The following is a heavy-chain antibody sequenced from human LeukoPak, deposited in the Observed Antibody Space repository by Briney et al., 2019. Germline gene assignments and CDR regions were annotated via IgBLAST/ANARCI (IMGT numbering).Heavy chain of an antibody. CDR3: ARSGETYYYDSSGYYWFDP. V-gene: IGHV1-2*02. D-gene: IGHD3-22*01. CDR2: INPNSGGT. J-gene: IGHJ5*02. CDR1: GYTFTGYY. Sequence: GASVKVSCKASGYTFTGYYMHWVRQAPGQGLEWMGWINPNSGGTNYAQKFQGRVTMTRDTSISTAYMELSRLRSDDTAVYYCARSGETYYYDSSGYYWFDPWGQGTLVTVSS.